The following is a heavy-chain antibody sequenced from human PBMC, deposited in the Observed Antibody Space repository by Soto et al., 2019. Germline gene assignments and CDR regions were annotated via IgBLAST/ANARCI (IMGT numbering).Heavy chain of an antibody. Sequence: EVQLVESGGGLVQPGESLRLSCAASGFTISSHWMHWVRQAPGKGLVWVSRINSDGSSTSYADSVKGRFIISRDNAKNTLYLQMNIMRAEDTAVYYCVRSYSGTYGCFDHWGQGTLVTVSS. CDR3: VRSYSGTYGCFDH. V-gene: IGHV3-74*01. J-gene: IGHJ5*02. D-gene: IGHD1-26*01. CDR1: GFTISSHW. CDR2: INSDGSST.